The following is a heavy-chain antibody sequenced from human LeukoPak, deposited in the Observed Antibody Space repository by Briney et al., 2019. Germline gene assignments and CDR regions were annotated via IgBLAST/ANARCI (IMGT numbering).Heavy chain of an antibody. Sequence: GRSLRLSCAASGFTFSSYAMHWVRQAPGKGLEWVANIKQDGSEKYYVDSVKGRFTISRDNAKNSLYLQMNSLRAEDTAVYYCAREWELLITNWFDPWGQGTLVTVSS. V-gene: IGHV3-7*01. J-gene: IGHJ5*02. D-gene: IGHD1-26*01. CDR2: IKQDGSEK. CDR1: GFTFSSYA. CDR3: AREWELLITNWFDP.